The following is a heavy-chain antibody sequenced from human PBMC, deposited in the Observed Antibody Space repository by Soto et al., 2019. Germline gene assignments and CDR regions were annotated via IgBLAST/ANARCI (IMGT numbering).Heavy chain of an antibody. V-gene: IGHV4-31*03. D-gene: IGHD3-10*01. J-gene: IGHJ4*02. CDR3: ARTDGSGNYFDY. Sequence: SETPSLTCTVCGGSICSGGYYGSWIHQHPGKGLEWIGYIYYSGSTYYNPSLESRVTISVDTSKNQFSLKLSSVTAADTAVYYCARTDGSGNYFDYWGQGTLVTVSS. CDR2: IYYSGST. CDR1: GGSICSGGYY.